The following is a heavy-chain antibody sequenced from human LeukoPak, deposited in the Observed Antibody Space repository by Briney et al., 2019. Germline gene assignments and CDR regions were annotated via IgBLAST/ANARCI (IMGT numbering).Heavy chain of an antibody. Sequence: GRSLKLSCADSGFAFRAYSRHSVRQAPGKGLEWLAVITYDGKVQHYADSVKGQFTVSRDNSKKTLYLQMISLRPEDTAFYYCAREERVVAAYNLDAWGRGTLVTVSS. D-gene: IGHD2-15*01. V-gene: IGHV3-30*04. CDR1: GFAFRAYS. J-gene: IGHJ5*02. CDR3: AREERVVAAYNLDA. CDR2: ITYDGKVQ.